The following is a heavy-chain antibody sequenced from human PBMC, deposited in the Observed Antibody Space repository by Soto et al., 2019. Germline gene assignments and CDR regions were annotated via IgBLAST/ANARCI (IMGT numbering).Heavy chain of an antibody. CDR3: ARDRDHSAYNAFDI. CDR2: IKQDGSEK. CDR1: GFTFSSYW. Sequence: EVQLVESGGGLVQPGGSLRLSCAASGFTFSSYWMSWVRQAPGKGLEWVANIKQDGSEKYYVDSVKGRFTISRDNAKNSLYLQMNSLRAEDTAVYYCARDRDHSAYNAFDIWGQGTMVTVSS. V-gene: IGHV3-7*01. D-gene: IGHD3-22*01. J-gene: IGHJ3*02.